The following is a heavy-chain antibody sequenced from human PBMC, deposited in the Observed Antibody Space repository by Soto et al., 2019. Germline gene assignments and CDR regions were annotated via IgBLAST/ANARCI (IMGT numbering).Heavy chain of an antibody. D-gene: IGHD5-18*01. CDR1: GGSIRSYY. CDR2: IFYSGST. J-gene: IGHJ4*02. Sequence: SETLSLTCTVSGGSIRSYYCTCIRQPPGKGLEWLGYIFYSGSTFYNPSLKSRVTISIHTSKSQFSLQLTSVTAADTAVYYCARGAADTAMVDSWGQGTLVTVSS. CDR3: ARGAADTAMVDS. V-gene: IGHV4-59*01.